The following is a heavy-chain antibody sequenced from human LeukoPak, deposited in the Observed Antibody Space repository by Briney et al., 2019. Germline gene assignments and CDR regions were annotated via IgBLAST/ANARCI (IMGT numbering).Heavy chain of an antibody. J-gene: IGHJ4*02. CDR2: INWNGGST. V-gene: IGHV3-20*04. CDR3: SKVQRPHYYDSSGYYSPYDY. CDR1: GFTFSSHG. D-gene: IGHD3-22*01. Sequence: GGSLRLSCAASGFTFSSHGMSWVRQAPGKGLECVSGINWNGGSTGYADSVKGRFTISRDNAKNSLYLQMNGLRSEDTALYYCSKVQRPHYYDSSGYYSPYDYWGQGTLVTVSS.